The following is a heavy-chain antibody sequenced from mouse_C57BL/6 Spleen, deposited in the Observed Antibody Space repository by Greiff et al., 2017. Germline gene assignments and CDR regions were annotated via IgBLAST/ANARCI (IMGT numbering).Heavy chain of an antibody. V-gene: IGHV1-55*01. CDR1: GYTFTSYW. D-gene: IGHD2-1*01. CDR3: ARRGVSYYYGNYGGAMDY. CDR2: IYPGSGST. J-gene: IGHJ4*01. Sequence: VQLQQPGAELVKPGASVKMSCKASGYTFTSYWITWVKQRPGQGLEWIGDIYPGSGSTNYNEKFKSKATLTVDTSSITAYMQLSSLTSEDTAVYYCARRGVSYYYGNYGGAMDYWGQGTSVTVSS.